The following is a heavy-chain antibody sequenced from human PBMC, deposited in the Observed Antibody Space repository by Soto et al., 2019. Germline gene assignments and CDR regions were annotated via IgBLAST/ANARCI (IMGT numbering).Heavy chain of an antibody. CDR1: GFTFSNST. Sequence: VGSLRLSCAASGFTFSNSTMNWVRQAPGKGLEWVACITSSGSFIYYADSMKGRFTISRDDAKKSLYLQMNSLRAEDTAVYYCARVPAASDRTAFYYVSKFFYFDYRGRGTQVTVSS. V-gene: IGHV3-21*01. CDR3: ARVPAASDRTAFYYVSKFFYFDY. CDR2: ITSSGSFI. D-gene: IGHD3-22*01. J-gene: IGHJ4*02.